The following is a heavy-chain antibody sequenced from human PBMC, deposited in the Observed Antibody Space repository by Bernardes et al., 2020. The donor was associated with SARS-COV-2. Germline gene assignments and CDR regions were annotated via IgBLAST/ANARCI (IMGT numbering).Heavy chain of an antibody. CDR2: ISRTGNT. D-gene: IGHD6-25*01. V-gene: IGHV4-34*01. J-gene: IGHJ4*02. Sequence: SETLSLTCAISGGSFTDYSWSWIRQSPGEGLEWIGEISRTGNTNYNPSLKSRVTISLETSKNHFSLKLTSMTAADAAIYYCATVKMVVRPDGSRYRSGYFFDYWGLGTLVNVSS. CDR3: ATVKMVVRPDGSRYRSGYFFDY. CDR1: GGSFTDYS.